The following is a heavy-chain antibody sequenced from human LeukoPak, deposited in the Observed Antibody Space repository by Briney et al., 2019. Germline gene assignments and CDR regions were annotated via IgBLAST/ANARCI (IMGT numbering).Heavy chain of an antibody. CDR1: GYTFTSSG. D-gene: IGHD3-22*01. V-gene: IGHV1-18*01. J-gene: IGHJ3*02. Sequence: ASVKVSCKASGYTFTSSGISWVRQAPGQGLEWMGWISAYNGNTNYAQKLQGRVTMTTDTSTSTAYMEMRSLRSDDTAVYYCARDTYDSGEDDAFDIWGQGTMVTVSS. CDR3: ARDTYDSGEDDAFDI. CDR2: ISAYNGNT.